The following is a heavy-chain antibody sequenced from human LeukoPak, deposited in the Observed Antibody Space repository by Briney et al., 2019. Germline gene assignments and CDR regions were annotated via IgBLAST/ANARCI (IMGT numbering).Heavy chain of an antibody. Sequence: GGSLRLSCAASGFTFSDYYMSWIRQAPGKGLEWVSYISSSGSTIYYADSVKGRFTISRGNAKNSLYLQMNSLRAEDTAVYYCARVWLRRRDYDFWSGYYTSGAFDIWGQGTMVTVSS. CDR3: ARVWLRRRDYDFWSGYYTSGAFDI. J-gene: IGHJ3*02. D-gene: IGHD3-3*01. CDR2: ISSSGSTI. V-gene: IGHV3-11*04. CDR1: GFTFSDYY.